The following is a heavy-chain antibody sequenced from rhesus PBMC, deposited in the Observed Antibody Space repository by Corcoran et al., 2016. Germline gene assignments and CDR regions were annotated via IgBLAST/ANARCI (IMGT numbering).Heavy chain of an antibody. CDR3: ARDRPLERFDY. J-gene: IGHJ4*01. CDR1: GGSISASDY. V-gene: IGHV4S9*01. Sequence: QVQLQESGPGLVKPSETLSLTCAVSGGSISASDYWNWLRHTPGKGLEWIGNISGNSASTYYNPSLKSRVTISKDTSKNQFCLKLSSVTAADTAVYYCARDRPLERFDYWGQGVLVTVSS. CDR2: ISGNSAST.